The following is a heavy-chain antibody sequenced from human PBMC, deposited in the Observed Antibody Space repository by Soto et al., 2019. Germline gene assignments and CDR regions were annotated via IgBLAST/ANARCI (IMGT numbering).Heavy chain of an antibody. CDR1: AGSISSGGYY. D-gene: IGHD3-22*01. CDR3: ARDPRYDSSGYYDP. J-gene: IGHJ5*02. CDR2: IYYSGST. Sequence: PSETLSLTCTVSAGSISSGGYYWSWIRQHPGKGLEWIGYIYYSGSTYYNPSLKSRVTISVDTSKNQFSLKLSSVTAADTAVYYWARDPRYDSSGYYDPWGQGTLVTVPQ. V-gene: IGHV4-31*03.